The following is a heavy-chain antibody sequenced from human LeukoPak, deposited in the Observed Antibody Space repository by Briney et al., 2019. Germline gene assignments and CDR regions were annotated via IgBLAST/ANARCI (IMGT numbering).Heavy chain of an antibody. CDR2: ITSSSSST. CDR3: ARRGYSYGYLDDFDY. V-gene: IGHV3-48*01. CDR1: GFIFNGYN. D-gene: IGHD5-18*01. Sequence: PGGSLRLSCATSGFIFNGYNMNWVRQAPGKGLEWISYITSSSSSTSYADSVKGRFSISRDNAKNSLYLQMKNLRAADTAVYYCARRGYSYGYLDDFDYWGQGTLVTVSS. J-gene: IGHJ4*02.